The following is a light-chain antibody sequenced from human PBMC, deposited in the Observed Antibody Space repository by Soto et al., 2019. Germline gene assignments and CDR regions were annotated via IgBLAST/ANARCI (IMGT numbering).Light chain of an antibody. CDR2: SSN. V-gene: IGLV1-44*01. Sequence: QSVLTQPPSASGTPGQRVTISCSGSSSTIGSNTVNWYQQLPGTAPKLLIYSSNQRPSGVPDRFSGSKSGTSASLAISGLQSEDEADYYCAAWDDRLNGYVFGTGTKLTVL. CDR3: AAWDDRLNGYV. CDR1: SSTIGSNT. J-gene: IGLJ1*01.